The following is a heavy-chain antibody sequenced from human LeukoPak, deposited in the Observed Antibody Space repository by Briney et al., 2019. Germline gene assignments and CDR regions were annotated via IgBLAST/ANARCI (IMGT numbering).Heavy chain of an antibody. J-gene: IGHJ3*01. CDR2: ISASGGST. CDR3: VRYCNGGSCYRAAFDV. Sequence: AGGSLRLSCAASGFTFSSSAMSWVRQVPGKGLEWVSGISASGGSTYYADSVRGRFTISRDNSKNTLYLQMNSLRAEDTAVYYCVRYCNGGSCYRAAFDVWGPGTMVTVSS. D-gene: IGHD2-15*01. CDR1: GFTFSSSA. V-gene: IGHV3-23*01.